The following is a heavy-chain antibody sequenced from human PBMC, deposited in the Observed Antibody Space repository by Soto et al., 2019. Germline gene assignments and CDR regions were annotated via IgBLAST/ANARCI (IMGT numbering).Heavy chain of an antibody. CDR3: ARMYSSGSGWFHP. J-gene: IGHJ5*02. V-gene: IGHV4-31*03. CDR2: FYSSGSV. Sequence: SETLSLTCSVSGYSITAGGYYWSWIRQHPGKGLEWIGSFYSSGSVIYNPSLKSRVSISGDTSRNQFSMTLTSVTAADTALYYCARMYSSGSGWFHPWGQGTLVTVSS. D-gene: IGHD3-22*01. CDR1: GYSITAGGYY.